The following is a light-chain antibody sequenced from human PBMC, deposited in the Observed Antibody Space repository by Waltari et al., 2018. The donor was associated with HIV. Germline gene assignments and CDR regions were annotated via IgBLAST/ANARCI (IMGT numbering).Light chain of an antibody. Sequence: QSILTQSPSTSGTPGQRITISCSGGDSNIGANPVNWFQHLPGAAPKRFLYSDSQRPSGIPDRFSASKSGTSASLVISGLQSEDEADYYCSVWDDSLNGYVFGPGTKIFVL. V-gene: IGLV1-44*01. CDR3: SVWDDSLNGYV. CDR2: SDS. CDR1: DSNIGANP. J-gene: IGLJ1*01.